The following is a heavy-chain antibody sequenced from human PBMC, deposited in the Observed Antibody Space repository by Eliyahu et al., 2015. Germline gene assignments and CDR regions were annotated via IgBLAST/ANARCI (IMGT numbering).Heavy chain of an antibody. CDR1: GFTFSXYA. D-gene: IGHD5-18*01. CDR2: IXGSGGST. V-gene: IGHV3-23*04. CDR3: AVIQLSL. Sequence: EVQLVESGGGLVQPGGSLRLSXXAXGFTFSXYAMPWVRPAPGKGLEWVSAIXGSGGSTYYXXSVKGRFTFSRDNSKNTLYLQMNSLRADDTAVYYCAVIQLSLWGQGTLVTVSS. J-gene: IGHJ4*02.